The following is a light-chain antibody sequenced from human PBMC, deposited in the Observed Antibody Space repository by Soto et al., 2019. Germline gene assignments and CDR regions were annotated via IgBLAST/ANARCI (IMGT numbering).Light chain of an antibody. V-gene: IGKV2D-29*01. Sequence: DVVMTQTPLSLSVTPGQRASISCKSTQSLLLGDGKTYLYWYLQKSGQPPQLLIYEVSNRSSGVPDRFRGSGSGTDFTLKISRVEAEDVGVYYCMQSVQLPITFGQGTRLEIK. CDR2: EVS. J-gene: IGKJ5*01. CDR1: QSLLLGDGKTY. CDR3: MQSVQLPIT.